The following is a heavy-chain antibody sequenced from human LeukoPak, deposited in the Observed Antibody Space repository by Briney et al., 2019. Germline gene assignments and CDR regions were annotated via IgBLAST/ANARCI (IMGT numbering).Heavy chain of an antibody. CDR1: GGTFGSYA. V-gene: IGHV1-69*04. J-gene: IGHJ4*02. CDR3: VRDLRGYSGYDEGALDY. D-gene: IGHD5-12*01. CDR2: IIPILGIA. Sequence: SVKVSCKASGGTFGSYAISWVRQAPGQGLEWVGRIIPILGIANYAQKFQGRVTITADKSTSTAYMELSSLRSEDTAVYYCVRDLRGYSGYDEGALDYWGQGTLVTVSS.